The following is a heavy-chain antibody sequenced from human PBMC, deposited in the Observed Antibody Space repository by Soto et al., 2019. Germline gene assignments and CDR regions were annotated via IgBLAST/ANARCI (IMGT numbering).Heavy chain of an antibody. J-gene: IGHJ6*02. CDR1: GYSFTSYW. CDR3: ARQGCNSTSCYHYYYYYGMDV. D-gene: IGHD2-2*01. Sequence: GESLKISCKGSGYSFTSYWISWVRQMPGKGLEWMGRIDPSDSYTNYSPSFQGHVTISADKSISTAYLQWSSLKASDTAMYYCARQGCNSTSCYHYYYYYGMDVWGQGTTVTVSS. V-gene: IGHV5-10-1*01. CDR2: IDPSDSYT.